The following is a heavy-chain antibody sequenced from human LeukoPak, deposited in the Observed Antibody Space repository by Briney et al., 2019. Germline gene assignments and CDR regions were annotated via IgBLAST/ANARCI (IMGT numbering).Heavy chain of an antibody. Sequence: GGSLRLSCAASGFTFSRYSMNWVRQAPGKGLEWVSSISSGSSFMYYADSVKGQFTISRDNAKNSLYLQMNSLRAEDTAVYYCAELGITMIGGVWGKGTTVTISS. CDR2: ISSGSSFM. J-gene: IGHJ6*04. CDR3: AELGITMIGGV. V-gene: IGHV3-21*01. CDR1: GFTFSRYS. D-gene: IGHD3-10*02.